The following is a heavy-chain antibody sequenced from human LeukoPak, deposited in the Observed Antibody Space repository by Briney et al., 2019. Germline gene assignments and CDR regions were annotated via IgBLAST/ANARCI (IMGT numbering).Heavy chain of an antibody. Sequence: PSKTLSLTCTVSGGSISSGDYYWSWIRQPPGKGLEWIGYIYYSGSTYYNPSLKSRVTISVDTSKNQFSLKLSSVTAADTAVYYCARGGSSETSFDYWGQGTLVTVSS. D-gene: IGHD3-10*01. CDR1: GGSISSGDYY. V-gene: IGHV4-30-4*01. CDR2: IYYSGST. J-gene: IGHJ4*02. CDR3: ARGGSSETSFDY.